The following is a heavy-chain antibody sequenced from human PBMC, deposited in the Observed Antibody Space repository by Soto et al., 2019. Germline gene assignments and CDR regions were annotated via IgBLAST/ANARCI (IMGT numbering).Heavy chain of an antibody. Sequence: VKVSCKGCGGTFSSYAISWVGQAGGQGLEWVGGIIPIFGTANYAQEFQGRVTITADESTSTAYMELSSLRSEDTAVYYCARDGPYYYYSSGYHSGFSDYWGQGNLVTVSS. V-gene: IGHV1-69*13. CDR1: GGTFSSYA. CDR3: ARDGPYYYYSSGYHSGFSDY. J-gene: IGHJ4*02. CDR2: IIPIFGTA. D-gene: IGHD3-22*01.